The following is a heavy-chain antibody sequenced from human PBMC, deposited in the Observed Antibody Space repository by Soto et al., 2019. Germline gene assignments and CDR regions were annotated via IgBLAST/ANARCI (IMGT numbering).Heavy chain of an antibody. Sequence: AEISCEACGYRFYSSAMDWVLKAPGQRLEWMGWINAGNGNTKYSQKFQGRVTITRDTSASTAYMELSSLRSEDTAVYYCARVIGGLYYFDYWGQGTLVTVSS. CDR2: INAGNGNT. CDR1: GYRFYSSA. V-gene: IGHV1-3*01. CDR3: ARVIGGLYYFDY. D-gene: IGHD3-16*01. J-gene: IGHJ4*02.